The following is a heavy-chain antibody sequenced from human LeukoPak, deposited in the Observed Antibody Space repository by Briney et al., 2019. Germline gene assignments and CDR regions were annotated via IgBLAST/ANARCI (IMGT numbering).Heavy chain of an antibody. CDR1: GGSISSYY. Sequence: SETLSLTCTVSGGSISSYYWSWIRQPAGKGLEWIGRIYTSGSTNYNPSLKSRVTMSVDTSKNQFSLKLSSVTAADTAVYYCARDRTRGQRTLDQYYYDSSGYQYYFDYWGQGTLVTVSS. D-gene: IGHD3-22*01. CDR3: ARDRTRGQRTLDQYYYDSSGYQYYFDY. J-gene: IGHJ4*02. CDR2: IYTSGST. V-gene: IGHV4-4*07.